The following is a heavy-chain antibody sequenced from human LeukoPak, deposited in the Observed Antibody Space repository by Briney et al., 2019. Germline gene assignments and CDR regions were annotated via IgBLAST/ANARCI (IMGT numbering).Heavy chain of an antibody. Sequence: SVKVSCKASGGTFSSYAISWVRQAPGQGLEWMGGIIPIFGTANYAQKFQGRVTITTDESTSTAYMELSSLRSEDTAVYYCARLNTAMANFEYWGQGTLVTVSS. CDR2: IIPIFGTA. CDR3: ARLNTAMANFEY. D-gene: IGHD5-18*01. CDR1: GGTFSSYA. V-gene: IGHV1-69*05. J-gene: IGHJ4*02.